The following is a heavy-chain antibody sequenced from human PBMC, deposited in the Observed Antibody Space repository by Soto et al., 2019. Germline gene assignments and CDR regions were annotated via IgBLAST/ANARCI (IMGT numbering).Heavy chain of an antibody. Sequence: EVQLVESGGGLVQPGGSLSLSCAPSGFTFSGYTMNWVPQAPGKGLGWVSYISSSSSTIYYADSVKGRFTISRDNAKNSLYLQMNSLRDEDTAVYYCARDLGTFGVVIPYYGMDVWGQGTTVTVSS. CDR1: GFTFSGYT. J-gene: IGHJ6*02. D-gene: IGHD3-3*01. CDR2: ISSSSSTI. CDR3: ARDLGTFGVVIPYYGMDV. V-gene: IGHV3-48*02.